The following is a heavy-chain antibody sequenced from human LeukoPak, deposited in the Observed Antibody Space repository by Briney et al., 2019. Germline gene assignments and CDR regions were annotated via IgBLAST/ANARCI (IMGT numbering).Heavy chain of an antibody. CDR3: AREIPALEYSSSSYYYYYYMDV. V-gene: IGHV4-59*01. D-gene: IGHD6-6*01. J-gene: IGHJ6*03. CDR2: IYYSGST. CDR1: GGSISSYY. Sequence: SETLSLTCTVSGGSISSYYWSWIRQPPGKGLEWIGYIYYSGSTNYNPSLKSRVTISVDTSKNQFSLKLSSVTAADTAVYYCAREIPALEYSSSSYYYYYYMDVWGKGTTVTVSS.